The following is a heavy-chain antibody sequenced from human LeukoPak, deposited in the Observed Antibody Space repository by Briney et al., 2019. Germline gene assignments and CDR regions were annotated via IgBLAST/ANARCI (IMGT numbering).Heavy chain of an antibody. Sequence: SETLSLTCTVSGVSISSSSYYWGWIRQPPGKGLEWIGSIYYSGSTYYNPSLKSRVTISVDTSKNQFSLKLSSVTAADTAVYYCARLGNYFHPHYWGQGTLVTVSS. V-gene: IGHV4-39*01. CDR2: IYYSGST. CDR1: GVSISSSSYY. CDR3: ARLGNYFHPHY. D-gene: IGHD2/OR15-2a*01. J-gene: IGHJ4*02.